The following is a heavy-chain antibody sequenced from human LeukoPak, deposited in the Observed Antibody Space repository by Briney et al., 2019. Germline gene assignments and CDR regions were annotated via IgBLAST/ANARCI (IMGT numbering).Heavy chain of an antibody. D-gene: IGHD5-24*01. V-gene: IGHV4-39*07. CDR3: ARDTHYNFGAFDI. CDR1: GVSISSGSNY. Sequence: SETLSLTCSVSGVSISSGSNYWGWIRQPPGKTLEWIGSIYSSGSTYYNSSLKSRVIILIDTSKNHFSLTLSSVTAADTAVYYCARDTHYNFGAFDIWGQGTVVTVSS. J-gene: IGHJ3*02. CDR2: IYSSGST.